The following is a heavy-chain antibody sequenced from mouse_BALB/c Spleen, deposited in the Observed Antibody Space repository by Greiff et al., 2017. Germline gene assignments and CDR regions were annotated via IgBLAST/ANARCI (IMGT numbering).Heavy chain of an antibody. CDR1: GYSITSDYA. D-gene: IGHD1-1*01. Sequence: EVKLMESGPGLVKPSQSLSLTCTVTGYSITSDYAWNWIRQFPGNKLEWMGYISYSGSTSYNPSLKSRISITRDTSKNQFFLQLNSVTTEDTATYYCARGTTVVARDWYFDVWGAGTTVTVSS. CDR3: ARGTTVVARDWYFDV. V-gene: IGHV3-2*02. CDR2: ISYSGST. J-gene: IGHJ1*01.